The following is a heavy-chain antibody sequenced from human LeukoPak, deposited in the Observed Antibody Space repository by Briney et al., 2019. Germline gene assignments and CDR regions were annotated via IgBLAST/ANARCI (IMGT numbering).Heavy chain of an antibody. CDR2: ISGSGGST. J-gene: IGHJ4*02. CDR3: AKNGRGYSSDYFDY. V-gene: IGHV3-23*01. CDR1: GGSFSGYY. Sequence: ETLSLTCAVYGGSFSGYYWSWVRQAPGKGLEWVSAISGSGGSTYYADSVKGRFTISRDNSKNTLYLQMNTLRAGDTAVYSCAKNGRGYSSDYFDYWGQGTLVTVSS. D-gene: IGHD5-18*01.